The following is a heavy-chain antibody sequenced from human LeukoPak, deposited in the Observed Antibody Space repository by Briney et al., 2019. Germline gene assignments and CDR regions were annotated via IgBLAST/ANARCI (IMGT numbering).Heavy chain of an antibody. D-gene: IGHD6-13*01. J-gene: IGHJ4*02. V-gene: IGHV4-39*01. CDR3: ARQVGDRTSSWYGRYFFY. Sequence: SETLSLTCTVSGGSISSSSYYWGWIRQPPGKGLEWIGSIYYSGSTYHNPSLKSRVAISVDTSNNQFSLKLSSVTAADKAVYYCARQVGDRTSSWYGRYFFYWGQGALVTVSS. CDR2: IYYSGST. CDR1: GGSISSSSYY.